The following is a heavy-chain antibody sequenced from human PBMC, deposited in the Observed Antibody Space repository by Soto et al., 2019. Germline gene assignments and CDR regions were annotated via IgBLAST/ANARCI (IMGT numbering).Heavy chain of an antibody. V-gene: IGHV1-69*12. Sequence: QVQLVQSGAEVKKPGSSVKVSCKASGGTFSSDSFSWVRQAPGQGLEWMGGIIPMFDTPIYAQKFQDRVTITADESTSTAYMQLSILRSGDTAVYYCARSGGLDRDFNYWGQGSLVTGSS. CDR2: IIPMFDTP. J-gene: IGHJ4*02. CDR1: GGTFSSDS. D-gene: IGHD2-15*01. CDR3: ARSGGLDRDFNY.